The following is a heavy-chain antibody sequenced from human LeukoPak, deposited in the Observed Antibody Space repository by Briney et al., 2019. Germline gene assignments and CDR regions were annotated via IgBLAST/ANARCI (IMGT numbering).Heavy chain of an antibody. Sequence: SETLSLTCTVSGDSSDNNGFYWGWIRQPPGKGLEWISNIYYSGSTYYNPSLKSRVTTSVNTSKKQFSLKLSSVTAADTAVYYCARGTRGSDSSFDFWGQGTLVTVSS. J-gene: IGHJ4*02. CDR3: ARGTRGSDSSFDF. CDR1: GDSSDNNGFY. D-gene: IGHD1-1*01. V-gene: IGHV4-39*07. CDR2: IYYSGST.